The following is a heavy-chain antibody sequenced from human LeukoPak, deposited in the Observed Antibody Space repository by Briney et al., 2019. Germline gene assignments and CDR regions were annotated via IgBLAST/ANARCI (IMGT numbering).Heavy chain of an antibody. CDR3: ARDLGLYDSSGYYYTYYYYGMDV. D-gene: IGHD3-22*01. Sequence: GGSLRLSCAASGFTFSSYSMNWVRQAPGKGLEWVSSISSSSSYIYYADSVKGRFTISRDNAKNSLYLQMNSLRAEDTAVYYCARDLGLYDSSGYYYTYYYYGMDVWGRGTTVTVS. CDR2: ISSSSSYI. J-gene: IGHJ6*02. CDR1: GFTFSSYS. V-gene: IGHV3-21*01.